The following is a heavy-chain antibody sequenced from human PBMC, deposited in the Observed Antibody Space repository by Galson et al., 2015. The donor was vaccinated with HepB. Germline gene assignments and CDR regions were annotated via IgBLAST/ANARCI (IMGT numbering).Heavy chain of an antibody. CDR2: TYYRSKWYN. CDR3: ARDADPWGGGDGSGWYFDY. D-gene: IGHD6-19*01. CDR1: GDSVSSTSAA. Sequence: CAISGDSVSSTSAAWNWIRQSPSRGLEWLGRTYYRSKWYNDYAVSVKSRITINPDTSKNQFSLQLNSVTPEDTAVYYCARDADPWGGGDGSGWYFDYWGQGTLVTVSS. J-gene: IGHJ4*02. V-gene: IGHV6-1*01.